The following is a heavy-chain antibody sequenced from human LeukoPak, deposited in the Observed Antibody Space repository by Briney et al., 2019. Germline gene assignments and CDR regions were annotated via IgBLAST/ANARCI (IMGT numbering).Heavy chain of an antibody. CDR3: AAKEGTRSDFDY. CDR2: ISSSGSTT. V-gene: IGHV3-48*03. J-gene: IGHJ4*02. D-gene: IGHD1-14*01. Sequence: PGGSLRLSCVASGFTFSSYEMNWARQAPGKGLEWVSYISSSGSTTHYADSAKGRFTISRDNAKNSLYLQMNSLRVEDTAVYYCAAKEGTRSDFDYWGQGTLVTVAS. CDR1: GFTFSSYE.